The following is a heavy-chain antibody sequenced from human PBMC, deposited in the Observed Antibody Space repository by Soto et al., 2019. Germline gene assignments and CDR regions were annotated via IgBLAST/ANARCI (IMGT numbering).Heavy chain of an antibody. CDR2: ISSSSSYT. D-gene: IGHD2-2*01. J-gene: IGHJ4*02. V-gene: IGHV3-11*06. Sequence: KTWGSLRLSCAASGFTFSDYYMIWIRQAPGKGLEWVSYISSSSSYTNYADSVKGRFTISRDNAKNSLYLQMNSLRAEDTAVYYCARDSGAVVPAAQYDYRGQGTLVTVSS. CDR3: ARDSGAVVPAAQYDY. CDR1: GFTFSDYY.